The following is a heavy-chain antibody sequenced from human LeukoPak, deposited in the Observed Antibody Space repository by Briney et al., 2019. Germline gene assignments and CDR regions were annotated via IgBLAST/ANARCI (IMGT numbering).Heavy chain of an antibody. CDR1: VYSISSGYY. J-gene: IGHJ4*02. CDR3: ARDLYDDNRCFDF. V-gene: IGHV4-38-2*02. CDR2: IHHSGIT. Sequence: PSETLSLTCTVSVYSISSGYYWGWIRQPPGKGLEWIGSIHHSGITYYNPSLKSRVTISVDTSKNQFSLRMDSVTAADTAVYYCARDLYDDNRCFDFWGQGIPVTVSS. D-gene: IGHD1-14*01.